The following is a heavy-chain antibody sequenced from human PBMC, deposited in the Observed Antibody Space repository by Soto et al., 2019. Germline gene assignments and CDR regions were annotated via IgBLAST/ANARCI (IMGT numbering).Heavy chain of an antibody. Sequence: GGSLRLSCAASGFTFSSYSMNWVRQAPGKGLEWVSSISSSSSYIYYADSVKGRFTISRDNAKNSLYLQMNSLRAEDTAVYYCARDRVTTATHHYYYYYGMDVWGQGTTVTVSS. D-gene: IGHD4-17*01. CDR3: ARDRVTTATHHYYYYYGMDV. CDR2: ISSSSSYI. J-gene: IGHJ6*02. V-gene: IGHV3-21*01. CDR1: GFTFSSYS.